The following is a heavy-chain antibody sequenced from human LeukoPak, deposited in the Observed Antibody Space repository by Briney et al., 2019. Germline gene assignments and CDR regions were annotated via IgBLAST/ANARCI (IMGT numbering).Heavy chain of an antibody. CDR1: GFTFSSYS. J-gene: IGHJ5*02. V-gene: IGHV3-21*01. Sequence: GGSLRLSCATSGFTFSSYSMNWVRQAPGKGLEWVSSISSSSSYIYYADSVKGRFTISRDNAKNSLYLQMNSLRAEDTAVYYCARSLTPRFNWFDPWGQGTLVTVSS. D-gene: IGHD3-9*01. CDR3: ARSLTPRFNWFDP. CDR2: ISSSSSYI.